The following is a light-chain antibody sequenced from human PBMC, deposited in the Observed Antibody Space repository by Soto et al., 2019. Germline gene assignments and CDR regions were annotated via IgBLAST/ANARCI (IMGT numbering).Light chain of an antibody. CDR3: QSYDSSLSGYV. J-gene: IGLJ1*01. CDR2: GNS. CDR1: SSNIGAGYD. Sequence: QSVLTQPPSVSGAPGQRGTISCTGISSNIGAGYDVHWYQQLPGTAPKLLIYGNSNRPSGVPDRFSGSKSGTSASLAITGLQAEDEADYYCQSYDSSLSGYVFGPGTKLTVL. V-gene: IGLV1-40*01.